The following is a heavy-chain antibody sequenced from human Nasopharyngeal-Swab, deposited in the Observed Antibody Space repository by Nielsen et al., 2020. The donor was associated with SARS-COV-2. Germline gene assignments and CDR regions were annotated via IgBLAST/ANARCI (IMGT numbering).Heavy chain of an antibody. Sequence: WIRQPPGKGLEWVSGISWNSGSIGYADSVKGRFTISRDNAKNSLYLQMNSLRAGDTALYYCAKGGGYSYGYDYWGQGTLVTVSS. CDR2: ISWNSGSI. D-gene: IGHD5-18*01. V-gene: IGHV3-9*01. CDR3: AKGGGYSYGYDY. J-gene: IGHJ4*02.